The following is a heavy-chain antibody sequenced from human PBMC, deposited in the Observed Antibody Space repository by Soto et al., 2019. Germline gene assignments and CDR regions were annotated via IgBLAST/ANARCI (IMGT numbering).Heavy chain of an antibody. CDR2: IIPIFGTA. Sequence: ASVKVSCKASGGTFSSYAISWVRQAPGQGLEWMGGIIPIFGTANYAQKFQGRVTITADESTSTAYMELSSLRSEGTAVYYCARMYSSGSDYWGQGTLVTVSS. CDR3: ARMYSSGSDY. D-gene: IGHD6-19*01. J-gene: IGHJ4*02. V-gene: IGHV1-69*13. CDR1: GGTFSSYA.